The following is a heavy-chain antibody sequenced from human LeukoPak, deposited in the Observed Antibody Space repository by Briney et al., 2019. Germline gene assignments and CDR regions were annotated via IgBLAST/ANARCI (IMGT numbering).Heavy chain of an antibody. Sequence: GGSLRLSCTASGFIFSNFEMNRVRQSPGKGLQWVAYINSGATSEYYADSVKGRFTISRDNAKNSLYLQMNSLGVQDTAIYYCARVICTGGSCFQNDYWGQGTLVTVSS. D-gene: IGHD2-8*02. V-gene: IGHV3-48*03. J-gene: IGHJ4*02. CDR1: GFIFSNFE. CDR2: INSGATSE. CDR3: ARVICTGGSCFQNDY.